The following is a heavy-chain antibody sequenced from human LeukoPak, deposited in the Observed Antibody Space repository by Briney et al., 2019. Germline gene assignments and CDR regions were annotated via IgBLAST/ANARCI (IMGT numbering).Heavy chain of an antibody. CDR2: IKEDGSEK. CDR3: ARDRYSST. CDR1: GFTFSSYW. D-gene: IGHD6-19*01. J-gene: IGHJ4*03. V-gene: IGHV3-7*01. Sequence: GGALRLSCAASGFTFSSYWMTWVRQAPGKGLEWVANIKEDGSEKYYVDSVKGRFNISRDNAKNSLFLKMNSPRAEDTAVYYCARDRYSSTWGHGILVTVSS.